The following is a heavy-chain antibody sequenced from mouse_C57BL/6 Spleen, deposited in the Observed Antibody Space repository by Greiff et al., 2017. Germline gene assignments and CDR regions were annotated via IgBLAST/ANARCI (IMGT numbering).Heavy chain of an antibody. J-gene: IGHJ3*01. CDR2: INPSSGYT. CDR1: GYTFTSYW. CDR3: ARGYDGYVLYAY. D-gene: IGHD2-3*01. V-gene: IGHV1-7*01. Sequence: QVQLKVSGAELAKPGASVKLSCKASGYTFTSYWLHWVKQRPGQGLEWIGYINPSSGYTKYNQKFKDKATLTADKSSSTDYMQLSSLTYGDSAVYYCARGYDGYVLYAYWSQGTLVTVSA.